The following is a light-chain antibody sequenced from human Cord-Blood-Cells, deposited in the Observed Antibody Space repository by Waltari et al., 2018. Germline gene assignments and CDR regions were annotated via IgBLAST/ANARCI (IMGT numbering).Light chain of an antibody. CDR3: QQSYSTLLT. Sequence: DIQMTQSPSSLSASVGDRVTITCRASQSISSYLNWYQQKPGKAPKLLIYAASSLQSGVPSRFSVSGSGTDVTRTISSLQPEDFATYYCQQSYSTLLTFGGGTKVDIK. CDR2: AAS. CDR1: QSISSY. J-gene: IGKJ4*01. V-gene: IGKV1-39*01.